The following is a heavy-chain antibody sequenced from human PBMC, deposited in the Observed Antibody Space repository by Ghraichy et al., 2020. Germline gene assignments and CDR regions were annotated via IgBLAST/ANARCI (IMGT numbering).Heavy chain of an antibody. CDR1: GFTFSNAW. V-gene: IGHV3-15*01. CDR3: TTDLDYSPGYRYYYYGMDV. J-gene: IGHJ6*02. Sequence: GGSLRLSCAASGFTFSNAWMSWVRQAPGKGLEWVGRIKSKTDGGTTDYAAPVKGRFTISRDDSKNTLYLQMNSLKTEDTAVYYCTTDLDYSPGYRYYYYGMDVWGQGTTVTVTS. D-gene: IGHD4-11*01. CDR2: IKSKTDGGTT.